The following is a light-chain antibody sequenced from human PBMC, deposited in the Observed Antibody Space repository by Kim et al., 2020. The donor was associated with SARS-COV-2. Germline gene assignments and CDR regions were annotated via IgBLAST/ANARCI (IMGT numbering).Light chain of an antibody. J-gene: IGLJ3*02. CDR2: YRSDSNK. CDR1: RCIHVDIYN. CDR3: AIWYSNTWV. V-gene: IGLV5-39*01. Sequence: FTFPSRRCIHVDIYNIFWYPQEPGSLPRYLLRYRSDSNKEQGYGVPCLFSGSKDASTNAGLLLISGLQSEDEADYYCAIWYSNTWVFGGGTQLTVL.